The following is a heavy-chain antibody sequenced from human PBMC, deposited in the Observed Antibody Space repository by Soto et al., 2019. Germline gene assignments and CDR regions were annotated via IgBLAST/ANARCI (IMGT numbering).Heavy chain of an antibody. Sequence: SETLSLTCAVYGGSFSGYYWSWIRQPPGKGLEWIGEINHSGSTNYNPSFKSQVTISVDTSKNHFSLKLSSATAADTALFYFARGGYCSGGSCYQGWFDPWGQGTLVTVSS. D-gene: IGHD2-15*01. CDR2: INHSGST. V-gene: IGHV4-34*01. CDR3: ARGGYCSGGSCYQGWFDP. J-gene: IGHJ5*02. CDR1: GGSFSGYY.